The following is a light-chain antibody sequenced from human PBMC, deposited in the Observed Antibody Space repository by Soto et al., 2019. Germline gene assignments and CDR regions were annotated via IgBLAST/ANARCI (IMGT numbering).Light chain of an antibody. CDR2: DVS. Sequence: QSVLTQPASVSGSTGQSITISCTGTSSDVGGYNYVSWYQQHPGKAPKLMIYDVSNRPSGVSNRFSCSKSGNTASLTISGLQAEDEADYYCSSYTSSSVVFGGGTKLTVL. J-gene: IGLJ2*01. V-gene: IGLV2-14*01. CDR3: SSYTSSSVV. CDR1: SSDVGGYNY.